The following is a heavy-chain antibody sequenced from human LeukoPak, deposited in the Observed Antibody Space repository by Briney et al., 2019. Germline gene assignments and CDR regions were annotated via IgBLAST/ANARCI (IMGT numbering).Heavy chain of an antibody. D-gene: IGHD6-6*01. Sequence: SVNVSCKASGGTFSSYAISGVRQARGQGLEWMGGSIPIFGTANYAQKYQGRATITTDESTTPAYMELSSLRSEDTAVYYCARSNSSSPAYYYSYYYMDVWGKGTTVTVSS. J-gene: IGHJ6*03. CDR3: ARSNSSSPAYYYSYYYMDV. CDR1: GGTFSSYA. V-gene: IGHV1-69*05. CDR2: SIPIFGTA.